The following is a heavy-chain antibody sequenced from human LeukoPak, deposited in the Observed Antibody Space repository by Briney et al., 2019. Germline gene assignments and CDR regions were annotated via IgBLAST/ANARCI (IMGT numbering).Heavy chain of an antibody. CDR3: ARDYGSGSYYTPLDY. Sequence: GASXKVSCKASGYTFTSYGISWVRQAPGQGLEWMGWISAYNGNTNYAQKLQGRVTMTTDTSTSTAYMELRSLRSDDTAVYYCARDYGSGSYYTPLDYWGQGTLVTVSS. V-gene: IGHV1-18*01. CDR1: GYTFTSYG. D-gene: IGHD3-10*01. J-gene: IGHJ4*02. CDR2: ISAYNGNT.